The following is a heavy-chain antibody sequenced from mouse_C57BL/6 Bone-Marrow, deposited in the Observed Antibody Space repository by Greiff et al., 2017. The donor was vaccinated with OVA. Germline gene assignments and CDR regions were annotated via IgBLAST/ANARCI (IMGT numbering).Heavy chain of an antibody. Sequence: VQVVESGAELARPGASVKLSCKASGYTFTSYGISWVKQRTGQGLEWIGEIYPRSGNTYYNEKFKGKATLTADKSSSTAYMELRSLTSEDSAVYFCARWLPLPYWGQGTLVTVSA. CDR2: IYPRSGNT. CDR3: ARWLPLPY. D-gene: IGHD2-3*01. J-gene: IGHJ3*01. CDR1: GYTFTSYG. V-gene: IGHV1-81*01.